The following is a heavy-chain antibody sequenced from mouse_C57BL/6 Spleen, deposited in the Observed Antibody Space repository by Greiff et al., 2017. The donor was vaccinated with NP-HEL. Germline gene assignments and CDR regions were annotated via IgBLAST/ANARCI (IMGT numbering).Heavy chain of an antibody. D-gene: IGHD1-1*02. Sequence: QVQLKESGPELVKPGASVKISCKASGYAFSSSWMNWVKQRPGKGLEWIGRIYPGDGDTNYNGKFKGKATLTADKSSSTAYMQLSSLTSEDSAVYFCARWGYGKNYFDYWGQGTTLTVSS. CDR3: ARWGYGKNYFDY. CDR1: GYAFSSSW. V-gene: IGHV1-82*01. J-gene: IGHJ2*01. CDR2: IYPGDGDT.